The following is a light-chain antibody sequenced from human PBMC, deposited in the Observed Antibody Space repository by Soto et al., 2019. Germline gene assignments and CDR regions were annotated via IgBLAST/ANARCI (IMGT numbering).Light chain of an antibody. CDR2: GAS. J-gene: IGKJ1*01. CDR1: QSISDT. Sequence: IVLTQSPATLTVSPGERAPLSCRASQSISDTLAWYQQKPGQAPRLLIYGASSRATGIPDRFGGSGSGTDFTLTISRLEPEDFAVYYCQQYGSSLGPFGQGSMVAIK. V-gene: IGKV3-20*01. CDR3: QQYGSSLGP.